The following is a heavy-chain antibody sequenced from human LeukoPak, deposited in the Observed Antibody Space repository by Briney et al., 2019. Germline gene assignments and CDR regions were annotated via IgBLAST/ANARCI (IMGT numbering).Heavy chain of an antibody. V-gene: IGHV1-2*02. D-gene: IGHD3-22*01. J-gene: IGHJ4*02. Sequence: GASVKVSCKASGYTFTGYYMHWVRQAPGQGLEWMGWINPNSGGTNYAQKFQGRVTMTRDTSTSTVYMELSSLRSEDTAVYYCARDNYDSSRAPFDYWGQGTLVTVSS. CDR3: ARDNYDSSRAPFDY. CDR1: GYTFTGYY. CDR2: INPNSGGT.